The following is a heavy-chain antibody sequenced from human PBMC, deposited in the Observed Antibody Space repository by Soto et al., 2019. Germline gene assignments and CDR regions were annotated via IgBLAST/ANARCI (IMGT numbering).Heavy chain of an antibody. CDR3: ARGGVDYYDSSGYYFSPYYFDY. D-gene: IGHD3-22*01. CDR2: IYHSGST. Sequence: QLQLQESGSGLVKPSQTLTLTCAVSGGSISSGGYSWSWIRQPPGKGLEWIGYIYHSGSTYYNPYLKRRFTISVDRSKNQFSLKLSSVTAADTAVYYCARGGVDYYDSSGYYFSPYYFDYWGQGTLVTVSS. V-gene: IGHV4-30-2*01. CDR1: GGSISSGGYS. J-gene: IGHJ4*02.